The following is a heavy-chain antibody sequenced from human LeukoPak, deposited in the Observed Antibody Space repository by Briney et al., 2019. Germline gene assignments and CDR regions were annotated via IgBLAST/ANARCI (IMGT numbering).Heavy chain of an antibody. V-gene: IGHV3-9*01. D-gene: IGHD2-21*01. CDR3: AKDMGTLAYCGGDCYTVDY. CDR1: GFTFDDYA. J-gene: IGHJ4*02. Sequence: GGSLRLSCAASGFTFDDYAMHWVRQAPGKGLEWVSGISWNSGSIGYADSVKGRFTISRDNAKSSLYLQMNSLRAEDTALYYCAKDMGTLAYCGGDCYTVDYWGQGTLVTVSS. CDR2: ISWNSGSI.